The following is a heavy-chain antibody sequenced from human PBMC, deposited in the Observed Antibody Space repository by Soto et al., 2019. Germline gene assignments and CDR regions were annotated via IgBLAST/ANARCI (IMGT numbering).Heavy chain of an antibody. V-gene: IGHV1-3*01. CDR2: INAGNGNT. CDR1: GYTFSGYA. CDR3: ARAVAVPAGFYY. Sequence: ASVKVSCKASGYTFSGYAMHWVRQAPGQRLEWMGWINAGNGNTKYSQKFQGRVTITRDTSASTAYMELSSLRSEDTAVYYCARAVAVPAGFYYWGKGSLVTVAS. D-gene: IGHD6-19*01. J-gene: IGHJ4*02.